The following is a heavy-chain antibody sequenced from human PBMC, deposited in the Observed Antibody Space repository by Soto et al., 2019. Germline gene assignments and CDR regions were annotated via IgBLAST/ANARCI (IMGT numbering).Heavy chain of an antibody. V-gene: IGHV1-18*01. Sequence: ASVKVSCKASGSTFTSYGISWVRQAPGQGLEWMGWISAYNGNTNYAQKLQGRVTMTTDTSTSTAYMELRSLRSDDTAVYYCARSQKLRFLEWLPTPGGMDVWGQGTTVTVSS. CDR1: GSTFTSYG. CDR2: ISAYNGNT. J-gene: IGHJ6*02. D-gene: IGHD3-3*01. CDR3: ARSQKLRFLEWLPTPGGMDV.